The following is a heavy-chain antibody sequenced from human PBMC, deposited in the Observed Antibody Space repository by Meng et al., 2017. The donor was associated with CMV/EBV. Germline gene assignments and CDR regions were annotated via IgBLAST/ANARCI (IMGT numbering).Heavy chain of an antibody. D-gene: IGHD3-22*01. Sequence: GGSLRLSCKGSGYSFTSYWIGWVRQMPGKGLAWMGIIYPGDSDTRYSPSFQGQVTISADKSISTAYLQWSSLKASDTAMYYCALFLIVPGDYWGQGTLVTVSS. CDR3: ALFLIVPGDY. CDR2: IYPGDSDT. J-gene: IGHJ4*02. CDR1: GYSFTSYW. V-gene: IGHV5-51*01.